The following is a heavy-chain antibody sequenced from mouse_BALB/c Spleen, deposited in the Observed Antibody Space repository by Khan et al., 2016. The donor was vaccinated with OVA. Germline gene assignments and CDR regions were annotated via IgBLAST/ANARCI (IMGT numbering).Heavy chain of an antibody. CDR3: ARGNYYGYYFDY. CDR2: ISYSGVT. D-gene: IGHD1-1*01. Sequence: EVKLLESGPGPVKPSQSLSLTCTVTGYSITSGYAWNWIRQFPGNKLEWMGYISYSGVTSYTPSLKSRISITRDTSKNQFFLQLNSVTTEDTATYYCARGNYYGYYFDYWGQGTTLTVSS. CDR1: GYSITSGYA. J-gene: IGHJ2*01. V-gene: IGHV3-2*02.